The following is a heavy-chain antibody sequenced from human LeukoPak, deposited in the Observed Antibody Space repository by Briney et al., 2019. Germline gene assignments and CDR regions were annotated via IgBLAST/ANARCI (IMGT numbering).Heavy chain of an antibody. D-gene: IGHD2-21*02. CDR3: ARRGLSDWDRDAFDI. J-gene: IGHJ3*02. CDR2: IYYSGST. Sequence: SETLSLTCIVSSGSIRDYYWSWIRQPPGKGLEWIGSIYYSGSTYYNPSLKSRVTISVDTSKNQFSLKLSSVTAADTAVYYCARRGLSDWDRDAFDIWGQGTMVTVSS. CDR1: SGSIRDYY. V-gene: IGHV4-59*05.